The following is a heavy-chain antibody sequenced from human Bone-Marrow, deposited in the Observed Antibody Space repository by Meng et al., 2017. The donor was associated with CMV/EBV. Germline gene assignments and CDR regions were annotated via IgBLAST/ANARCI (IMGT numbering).Heavy chain of an antibody. CDR2: ISYDGDNK. CDR1: RFTFSRYS. D-gene: IGHD3-3*01. J-gene: IGHJ4*02. CDR3: ARAKDDFWSGFDY. V-gene: IGHV3-30*04. Sequence: GGSLRLSCAASRFTFSRYSMHWVRQAPGKGLEWVAVISYDGDNKHYADSVKGRFTVSRDNAKNTLYLQMNSLRTEDTAIYYCARAKDDFWSGFDYWAQGTLVTVSS.